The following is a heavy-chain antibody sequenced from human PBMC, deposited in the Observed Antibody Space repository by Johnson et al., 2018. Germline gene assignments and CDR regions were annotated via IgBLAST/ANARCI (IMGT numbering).Heavy chain of an antibody. J-gene: IGHJ1*01. CDR1: RFTVSSNY. V-gene: IGHV3-66*02. CDR2: IYSGGSP. Sequence: VQLVESGGGLVQPGGSRRPSCAASRFTVSSNYMSWVRQAPGKGLEGVSVIYSGGSPHYADSVKGRLTISRDNSKNTLYLKMNSLRGEDTALYYCGKGLAAAGTCIQDWGQGTLVTVSS. D-gene: IGHD6-13*01. CDR3: GKGLAAAGTCIQD.